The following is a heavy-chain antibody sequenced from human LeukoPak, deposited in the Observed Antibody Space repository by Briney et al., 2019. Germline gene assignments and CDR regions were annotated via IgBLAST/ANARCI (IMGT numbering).Heavy chain of an antibody. CDR2: ISLSGST. D-gene: IGHD1-1*01. V-gene: IGHV4-38-2*02. CDR3: ARVNAPVATFDY. J-gene: IGHJ4*02. Sequence: SETLSLTCTVSGYSISGTYYGAWIRQPPGKGLEWIATISLSGSTYYTPSLESRLTISLDTSRNHFSLRLSSVTAADTAVYYCARVNAPVATFDYWGLGTLVAVSS. CDR1: GYSISGTYY.